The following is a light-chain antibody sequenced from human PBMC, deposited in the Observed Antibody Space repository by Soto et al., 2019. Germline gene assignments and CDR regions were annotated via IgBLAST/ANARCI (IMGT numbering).Light chain of an antibody. J-gene: IGKJ5*01. CDR1: QSVSSKY. CDR2: AAS. Sequence: DIVLTQSPCTLSLSPGERATLSCRASQSVSSKYLAWYQQKPGQAPRFLIYAASSRATGIPDRFSGSGSGTDFTLTISRLEPEDFAVYYCQHYGSSPPITFGQGTRLEIK. CDR3: QHYGSSPPIT. V-gene: IGKV3-20*01.